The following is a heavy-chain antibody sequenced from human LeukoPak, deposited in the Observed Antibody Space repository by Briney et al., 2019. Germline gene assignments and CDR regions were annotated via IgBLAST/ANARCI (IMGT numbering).Heavy chain of an antibody. CDR1: GYTFTGYY. CDR2: INPNSGGT. V-gene: IGHV1-2*02. Sequence: ALVKVSCKASGYTFTGYYMHWVRQAPGQGLEWMGWINPNSGGTNYAQKFQGRVTMTRDTSISTAYMELSRLRSDDTAVYYCARKGIAAAGTSLDYWGQGTLVTVSS. CDR3: ARKGIAAAGTSLDY. D-gene: IGHD6-13*01. J-gene: IGHJ4*02.